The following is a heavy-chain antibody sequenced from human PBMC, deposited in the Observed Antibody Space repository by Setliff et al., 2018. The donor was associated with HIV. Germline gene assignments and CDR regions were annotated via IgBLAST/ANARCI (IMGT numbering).Heavy chain of an antibody. V-gene: IGHV1-24*01. D-gene: IGHD3-10*01. CDR3: ARGRSLVRGSGSPENYYMDV. CDR2: FDPEDGET. CDR1: GYTFTDYF. J-gene: IGHJ6*03. Sequence: ASVKVSCKASGYTFTDYFIHWVRQAPGKGLEWMGGFDPEDGETIYAQKFQGRVTMTEDTSTDTAYMELSSLRSEDTAVYYCARGRSLVRGSGSPENYYMDVWGKGTTVTVSS.